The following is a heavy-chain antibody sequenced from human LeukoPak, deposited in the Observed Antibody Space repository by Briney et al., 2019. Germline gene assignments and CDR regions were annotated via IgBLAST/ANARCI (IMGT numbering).Heavy chain of an antibody. CDR1: GFTFSSYA. D-gene: IGHD1-26*01. CDR3: ARDLVGETSLVY. J-gene: IGHJ4*02. CDR2: ISSSGSTI. Sequence: GGSLRLSCAAPGFTFSSYAMSWVRQAPGKGLEWVSYISSSGSTIYYADSVKGRFTISRDNAKNSLYLQMNSLRAEDTAVYYCARDLVGETSLVYWGQGTLVTVSS. V-gene: IGHV3-48*04.